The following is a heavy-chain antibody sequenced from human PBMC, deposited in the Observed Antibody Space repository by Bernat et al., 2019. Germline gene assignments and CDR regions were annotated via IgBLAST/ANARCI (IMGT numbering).Heavy chain of an antibody. Sequence: QVQLQESGPGLVKPSETLSLTCTVSGGSISSSSYYWGWIHQPPGKGLEWIGSIYYSGSTYYNPSLKSRVTISVDTSKNQFSLKLSSVTAADTAVYYCATNSRELTTVTYFDYWGQGTLVTVSS. CDR3: ATNSRELTTVTYFDY. D-gene: IGHD4-11*01. V-gene: IGHV4-39*01. CDR1: GGSISSSSYY. CDR2: IYYSGST. J-gene: IGHJ4*02.